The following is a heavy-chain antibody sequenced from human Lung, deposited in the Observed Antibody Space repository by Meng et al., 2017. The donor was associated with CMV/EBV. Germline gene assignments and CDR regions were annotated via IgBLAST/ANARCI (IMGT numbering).Heavy chain of an antibody. Sequence: GGSLRLSCTASGFTFGDYAMSWVRQAPGKGLEWVGFIRSKAYGGTTEYAASVKGRFTISRDDSKSIAYLQMNSLKTEDTAVYYCTRVNYYYGMDVWGQGTTVTFSS. V-gene: IGHV3-49*04. D-gene: IGHD3-22*01. J-gene: IGHJ6*02. CDR1: GFTFGDYA. CDR2: IRSKAYGGTT. CDR3: TRVNYYYGMDV.